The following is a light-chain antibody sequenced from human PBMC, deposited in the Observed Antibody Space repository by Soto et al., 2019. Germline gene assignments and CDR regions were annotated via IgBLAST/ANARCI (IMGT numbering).Light chain of an antibody. Sequence: QSVLTQPRSVSGSPGQSVTISCTGTSNDVGGYHYVSWYQHHPGKAPKLVIFDVNRRPSGVPHRFSGSKSDNTASLTISGLQAEDEADYYCRSYVGSYFYVFGTGTKVT. CDR2: DVN. CDR3: RSYVGSYFYV. V-gene: IGLV2-11*01. J-gene: IGLJ1*01. CDR1: SNDVGGYHY.